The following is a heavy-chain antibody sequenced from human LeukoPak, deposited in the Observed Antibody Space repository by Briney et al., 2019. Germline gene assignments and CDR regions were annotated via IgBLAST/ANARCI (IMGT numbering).Heavy chain of an antibody. CDR1: GYSFTTHD. Sequence: APVKVPCKASGYSFTTHDINWVRQSTGQGLEWMGWMNPNSGKSGYAQKFQGRVTMTRDTSISTVYMELSNLGSDDTAVYYCARESGLTDNWLDSWGQGTLVIVSS. CDR2: MNPNSGKS. J-gene: IGHJ5*01. V-gene: IGHV1-8*01. D-gene: IGHD5-12*01. CDR3: ARESGLTDNWLDS.